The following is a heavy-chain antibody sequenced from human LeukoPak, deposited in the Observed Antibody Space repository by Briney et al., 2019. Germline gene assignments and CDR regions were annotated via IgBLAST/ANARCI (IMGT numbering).Heavy chain of an antibody. V-gene: IGHV4-39*07. CDR2: IYYSGST. D-gene: IGHD3-3*01. J-gene: IGHJ4*02. Sequence: SETLPLTCTVSGGSISSSSYYWGWIRQPPGKGLEWIGSIYYSGSTYYNPSLKSRVTISVDTSKNQFSLRLSSVTAADTAVYYCARDSPYDFWSGYYPYYFDYWGQGTLVTVSS. CDR3: ARDSPYDFWSGYYPYYFDY. CDR1: GGSISSSSYY.